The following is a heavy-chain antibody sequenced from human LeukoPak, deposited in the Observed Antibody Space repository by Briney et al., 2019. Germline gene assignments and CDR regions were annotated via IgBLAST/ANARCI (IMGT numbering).Heavy chain of an antibody. D-gene: IGHD6-6*01. Sequence: GGSLRLSCAASGFTFSSYEMNWVRQAAGKGLEWVSYISSSGSTIYYADSVKGRFTISRDNAKNSLYLQMNSLRAEDTAVYYCARAGTKQLVRGFDYWGQGTLVTVSS. J-gene: IGHJ4*02. CDR3: ARAGTKQLVRGFDY. V-gene: IGHV3-48*03. CDR1: GFTFSSYE. CDR2: ISSSGSTI.